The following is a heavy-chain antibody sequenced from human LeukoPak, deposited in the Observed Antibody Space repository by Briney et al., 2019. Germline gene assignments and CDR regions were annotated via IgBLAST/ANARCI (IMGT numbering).Heavy chain of an antibody. J-gene: IGHJ4*02. Sequence: GGSLRLSCAASGFGAASEFTFRNYAMHWVRQAPGKGLEWVSVIYTAGSTYNADSVKGRFTVSRDKSKNTLYLQMNTLRAEDTAVYFCAGGNSWPGLTYWGQGTLLTVSS. V-gene: IGHV3-53*01. CDR2: IYTAGST. CDR1: EFTFRNYA. D-gene: IGHD6-13*01. CDR3: AGGNSWPGLTY.